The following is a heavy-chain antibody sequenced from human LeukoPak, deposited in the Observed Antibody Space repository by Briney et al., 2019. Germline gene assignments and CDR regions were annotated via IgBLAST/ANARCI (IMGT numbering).Heavy chain of an antibody. J-gene: IGHJ4*02. CDR3: ARPPYSGSYHFDY. Sequence: PGGSLRLSCAASGFTFSSYSMNWVRPAPGKGLELVSYISSSSSTIYYADSVKGRFTISRDNAKNSLYLQMNSLRAEDTAVYYCARPPYSGSYHFDYWGQGTLVTVSS. V-gene: IGHV3-48*01. D-gene: IGHD1-26*01. CDR1: GFTFSSYS. CDR2: ISSSSSTI.